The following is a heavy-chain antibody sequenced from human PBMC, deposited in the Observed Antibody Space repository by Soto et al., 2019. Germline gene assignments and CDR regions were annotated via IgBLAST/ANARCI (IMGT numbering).Heavy chain of an antibody. CDR3: ARNVYYYGSGSSVSSTDY. J-gene: IGHJ4*02. D-gene: IGHD3-10*01. CDR1: GGSISSSSYY. V-gene: IGHV4-39*07. CDR2: IYYSGST. Sequence: QSQTLSLTCTVSGGSISSSSYYWGWIRQPPGKGLEWIGSIYYSGSTYYNPSLKSRVTISVDTSKNQFSLKLSSVTAADTAVYYCARNVYYYGSGSSVSSTDYWGQGTLVTVSS.